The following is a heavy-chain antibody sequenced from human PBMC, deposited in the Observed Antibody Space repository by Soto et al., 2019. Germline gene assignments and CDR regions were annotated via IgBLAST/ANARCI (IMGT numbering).Heavy chain of an antibody. V-gene: IGHV1-18*01. D-gene: IGHD4-17*01. CDR2: ISAYNGNT. Sequence: QVQLVQSGAEVKKPGASVKVSCKASGYTFTSYGISWVRQAPGQGLEWMGWISAYNGNTNYAQELQGRVTMATETSTTTGYMEPRGVCTDDTAVYYGARVMGMYGDCEERYAGYWGPGTPGTLSS. CDR1: GYTFTSYG. CDR3: ARVMGMYGDCEERYAGY. J-gene: IGHJ1*01.